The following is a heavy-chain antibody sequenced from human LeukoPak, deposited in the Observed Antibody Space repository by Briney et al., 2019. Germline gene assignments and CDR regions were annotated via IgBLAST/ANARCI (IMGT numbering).Heavy chain of an antibody. J-gene: IGHJ4*02. Sequence: SEALSLTCTVSGYSISSGYYWDWIRPPPGKGLEWIGTLSHSGSSYYNPSLKSRVTISLDTSRNHFSLKLSSLTAAGTAVYFCSRELAGTTMHYWGQGTLVTVSS. V-gene: IGHV4-38-2*02. CDR1: GYSISSGYY. CDR3: SRELAGTTMHY. D-gene: IGHD1-7*01. CDR2: LSHSGSS.